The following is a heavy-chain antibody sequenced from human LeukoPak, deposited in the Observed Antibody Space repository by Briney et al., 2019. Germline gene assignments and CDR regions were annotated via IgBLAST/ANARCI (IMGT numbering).Heavy chain of an antibody. V-gene: IGHV3-21*01. D-gene: IGHD1-26*01. CDR3: AKDRLVGGSDRHPLDY. CDR2: IGRSGDYI. Sequence: GESLRLSCAASGFTFSSYTMTWVRQAPGKGLEWVSSIGRSGDYIFYADSVRGRFTISRDNAKNSLYLQMTSLRAEDTAVYYCAKDRLVGGSDRHPLDYRGQGTLVTVSS. J-gene: IGHJ4*02. CDR1: GFTFSSYT.